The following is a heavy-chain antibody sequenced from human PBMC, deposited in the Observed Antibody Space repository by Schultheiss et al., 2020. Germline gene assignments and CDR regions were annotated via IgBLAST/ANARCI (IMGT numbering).Heavy chain of an antibody. V-gene: IGHV3-21*01. Sequence: RGSLRVSCAASGFYFNSYSMNWVRQALGKGPEWVSSIDGSSSYIYYADSVKGRFTISRDNSKNTLYLQMNSLRAEDTAVYYCAREEGYDSSTTSLDWWGQGTLVTVSS. CDR2: IDGSSSYI. J-gene: IGHJ4*02. CDR3: AREEGYDSSTTSLDW. D-gene: IGHD3-22*01. CDR1: GFYFNSYS.